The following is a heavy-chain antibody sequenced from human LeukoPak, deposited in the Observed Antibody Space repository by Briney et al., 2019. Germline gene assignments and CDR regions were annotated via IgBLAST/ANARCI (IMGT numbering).Heavy chain of an antibody. D-gene: IGHD6-13*01. CDR1: AGPISSGGYY. CDR2: IYYSGST. V-gene: IGHV4-31*03. CDR3: ARAITATGSIRFDP. Sequence: SETLSLTCTVSAGPISSGGYYWSWIRQHPGKGLEWIGYIYYSGSTYYNPSLQSRLTISVDTSKNNFSLKLSSVTVADTAVYFCARAITATGSIRFDPWGQGTLVTVSS. J-gene: IGHJ5*02.